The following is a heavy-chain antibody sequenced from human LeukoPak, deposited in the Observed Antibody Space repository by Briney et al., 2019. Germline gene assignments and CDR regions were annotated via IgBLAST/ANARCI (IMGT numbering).Heavy chain of an antibody. CDR3: ASWGCSSTSCYHAAFDI. CDR2: ISAYNGNT. CDR1: GYTFTSYG. J-gene: IGHJ3*02. Sequence: ASVKVSCKASGYTFTSYGISRVRQAPGQGLEWMGWISAYNGNTNYAQKLQGRVTMTTDTSTSTAYMELRSLRSDDTAVYYCASWGCSSTSCYHAAFDIWGQGTMVTVSS. D-gene: IGHD2-2*01. V-gene: IGHV1-18*01.